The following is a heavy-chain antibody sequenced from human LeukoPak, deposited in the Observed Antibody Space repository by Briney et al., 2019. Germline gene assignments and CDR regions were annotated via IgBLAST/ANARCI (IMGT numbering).Heavy chain of an antibody. V-gene: IGHV3-66*01. CDR1: GFTVSSNY. CDR2: IYSGGST. D-gene: IGHD6-13*01. CDR3: ARGSPIVAAGIGAFDI. Sequence: TGGSLRLSCAASGFTVSSNYMSWVRQAPGKGLEWVSVIYSGGSTYYADSVKGRFTISRDNSKNTLYLQMNSLRAEDTAVYYCARGSPIVAAGIGAFDIWGQGTMVTVSS. J-gene: IGHJ3*02.